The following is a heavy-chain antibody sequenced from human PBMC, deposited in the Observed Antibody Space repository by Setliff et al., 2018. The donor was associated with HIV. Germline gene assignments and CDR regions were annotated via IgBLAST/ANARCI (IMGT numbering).Heavy chain of an antibody. D-gene: IGHD1-26*01. CDR3: ATGGGQSFDY. Sequence: VTVSCKTSGYTFTSYGMNWIRQAPGQGLEWMGWTYLGATNYAQRFRDRFTVTTDTSTSTAYMELRGLSPDDTALYFCATGGGQSFDYWGQGTLVTVSS. CDR1: GYTFTSYG. CDR2: TYLGAT. J-gene: IGHJ4*02. V-gene: IGHV1-18*04.